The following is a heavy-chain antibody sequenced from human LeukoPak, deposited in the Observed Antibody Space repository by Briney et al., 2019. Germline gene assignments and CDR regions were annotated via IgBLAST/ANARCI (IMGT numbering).Heavy chain of an antibody. Sequence: PGESLKISCKGSGYSFTSYWISWVRQMPGKGLEWMGRIDPSDSYTNYSPSFQGHVTISADKSISTAYLQWSSLKASDTAVYYCARRDSGYEFFDYWGQGTLVTVSS. CDR2: IDPSDSYT. D-gene: IGHD5-12*01. CDR3: ARRDSGYEFFDY. V-gene: IGHV5-10-1*01. J-gene: IGHJ4*02. CDR1: GYSFTSYW.